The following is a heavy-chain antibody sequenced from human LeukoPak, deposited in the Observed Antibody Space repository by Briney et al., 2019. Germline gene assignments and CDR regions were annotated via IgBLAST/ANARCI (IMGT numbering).Heavy chain of an antibody. Sequence: SVKVSCKASGDTFSRYAISWVRQAPGQGLEWMGRIIPSLDIPNYPQKFQGRVTITADKSTSTAYMEVRSLGSEDTAVYYCARSVGGATTPRSDYWGQGTLVTVSS. CDR3: ARSVGGATTPRSDY. J-gene: IGHJ4*02. D-gene: IGHD1-26*01. CDR2: IIPSLDIP. CDR1: GDTFSRYA. V-gene: IGHV1-69*04.